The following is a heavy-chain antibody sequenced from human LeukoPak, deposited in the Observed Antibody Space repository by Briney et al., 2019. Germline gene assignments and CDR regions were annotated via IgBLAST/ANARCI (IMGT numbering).Heavy chain of an antibody. D-gene: IGHD6-13*01. CDR3: ARDPGPKKYSSSWYPLDY. V-gene: IGHV1-8*01. J-gene: IGHJ4*02. CDR2: MNPNSGNT. Sequence: ASVKVSCKASGYTFTSYDINWVRQATGQGLEWMGWMNPNSGNTGYAQKFQGRVTTTRNTSISTAYMELSSLRSEDTAVYYCARDPGPKKYSSSWYPLDYWGQGTLVTVSS. CDR1: GYTFTSYD.